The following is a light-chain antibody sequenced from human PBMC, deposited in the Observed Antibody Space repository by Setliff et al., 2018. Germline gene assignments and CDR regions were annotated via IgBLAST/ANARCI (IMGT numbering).Light chain of an antibody. V-gene: IGLV2-14*01. Sequence: QSVLSQPASVPGSPGQSITISCTGTSSDVGDYDSVSWYQQHPGKAPKLMIYEVSNRPSGVSNRFSGSKSANAASLTISGLQAEDEADYYCTSYTRSDSYVFGTGTKV. CDR2: EVS. CDR1: SSDVGDYDS. J-gene: IGLJ1*01. CDR3: TSYTRSDSYV.